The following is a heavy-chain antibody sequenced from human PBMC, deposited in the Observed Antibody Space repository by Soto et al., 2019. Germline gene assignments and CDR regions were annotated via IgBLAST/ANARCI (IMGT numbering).Heavy chain of an antibody. Sequence: SLRLSCAASGFTFSSYGMHWVRQAPGKGLEWVAVIWYDGSNKYYADSVKGRFTISRDNSKNTLYLQMNSLRAEDTAVYYCARETVAAAGTNWGQGTLVTVSS. CDR2: IWYDGSNK. CDR3: ARETVAAAGTN. J-gene: IGHJ4*02. D-gene: IGHD6-13*01. V-gene: IGHV3-33*01. CDR1: GFTFSSYG.